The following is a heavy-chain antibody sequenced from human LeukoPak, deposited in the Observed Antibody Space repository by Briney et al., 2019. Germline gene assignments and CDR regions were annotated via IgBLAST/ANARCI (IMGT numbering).Heavy chain of an antibody. V-gene: IGHV4-34*01. D-gene: IGHD3-22*01. CDR3: ARGPDGYSPDY. Sequence: SETLSLTCAVYGGSFSGYYWSWIRQPPGKGLEWIGEINHSGSTNYNPSLKSRVTISVDTSKNQFSLKLSSVTAADTAVYYCARGPDGYSPDYWGQGTLVTVSS. CDR1: GGSFSGYY. J-gene: IGHJ4*02. CDR2: INHSGST.